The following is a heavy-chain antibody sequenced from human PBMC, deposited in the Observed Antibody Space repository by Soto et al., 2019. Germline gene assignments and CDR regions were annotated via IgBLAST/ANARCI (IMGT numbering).Heavy chain of an antibody. CDR3: ARDGYDGSGSPYPAY. CDR1: GGSMSEYF. J-gene: IGHJ4*02. D-gene: IGHD3-10*01. V-gene: IGHV4-59*01. CDR2: IYYLGST. Sequence: PSETQSLTYSDSGGSMSEYFWSWIRQSPGKGLEWIGYIYYLGSTDYNPSLKSRVTISVDTSKRQFSLRLTSVTASDTAVYYCARDGYDGSGSPYPAYWGPGTQVTVS.